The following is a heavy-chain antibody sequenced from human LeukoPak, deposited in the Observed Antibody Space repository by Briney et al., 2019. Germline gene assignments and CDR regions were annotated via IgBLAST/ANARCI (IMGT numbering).Heavy chain of an antibody. CDR2: IYHSGTT. D-gene: IGHD3-3*01. Sequence: SSETLSLTCNVSGGSISSWFWNWIRQPPGKGLEWIGYIYHSGTTKYNPSLKSRVTISIDTSKNQFSLRLSSVTAADTAVYYCARFSDFWSGCYRHDAFDIWGQGTTVTVSS. V-gene: IGHV4-59*01. J-gene: IGHJ3*02. CDR1: GGSISSWF. CDR3: ARFSDFWSGCYRHDAFDI.